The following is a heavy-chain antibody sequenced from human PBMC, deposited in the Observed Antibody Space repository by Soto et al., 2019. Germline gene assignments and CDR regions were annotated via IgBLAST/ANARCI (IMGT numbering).Heavy chain of an antibody. J-gene: IGHJ4*02. CDR3: AIANYGDNDY. Sequence: QVQLVQSGAEVKKPGASVKVSCKAPGYIFPSCTISWVRQAPGQGLEWMGWISAYNGNIKDAQKFQGRFTMTTDTSTSTAYMELRSLTSDATAMYYCAIANYGDNDYWGQGTLVTVSS. CDR1: GYIFPSCT. V-gene: IGHV1-18*01. CDR2: ISAYNGNI. D-gene: IGHD4-17*01.